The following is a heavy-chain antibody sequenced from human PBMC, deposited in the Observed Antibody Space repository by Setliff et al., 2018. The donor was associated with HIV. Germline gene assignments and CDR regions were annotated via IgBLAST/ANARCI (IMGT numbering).Heavy chain of an antibody. CDR1: GFALGDFA. D-gene: IGHD2-2*01. Sequence: GGSLRLSCTASGFALGDFALSWFRQAPGKGLEWVGFIRSKAYGGTAEYAASVKGRFTISRDDSKSIAYLQMNSLKTEDTAVYYCTRDRHTSYFYYYYMDVWGKGTAVTVSS. V-gene: IGHV3-49*03. CDR3: TRDRHTSYFYYYYMDV. J-gene: IGHJ6*03. CDR2: IRSKAYGGTA.